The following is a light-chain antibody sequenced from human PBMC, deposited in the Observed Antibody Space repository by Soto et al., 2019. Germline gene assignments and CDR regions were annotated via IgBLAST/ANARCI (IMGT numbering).Light chain of an antibody. CDR3: QPYNSYSEA. CDR2: KAS. Sequence: DIQMTQYPSTLSGSLGDRVPITCLAIQTMSSWSAWYQQKPGKDPKLLIYKASNLKSGVTSRFSGSGSGTEFTLTISSLQTDDFANYYCQPYNSYSEAVGPVTQVDIK. J-gene: IGKJ3*01. V-gene: IGKV1-5*03. CDR1: QTMSSW.